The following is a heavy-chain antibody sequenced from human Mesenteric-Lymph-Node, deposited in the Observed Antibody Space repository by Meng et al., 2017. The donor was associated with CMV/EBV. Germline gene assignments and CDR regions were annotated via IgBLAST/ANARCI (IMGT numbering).Heavy chain of an antibody. Sequence: GGSLRLSCAASGFIFSRYEMNWVRQAPGKGLEWVSYISDSGRTRYYADSVKGRSTISRDNAKSSLYLQLDNLRGEDTAVYYCARLTTVTPSDPVDLWGQGTMVTVSS. CDR3: ARLTTVTPSDPVDL. CDR1: GFIFSRYE. J-gene: IGHJ3*01. D-gene: IGHD4-17*01. V-gene: IGHV3-48*03. CDR2: ISDSGRTR.